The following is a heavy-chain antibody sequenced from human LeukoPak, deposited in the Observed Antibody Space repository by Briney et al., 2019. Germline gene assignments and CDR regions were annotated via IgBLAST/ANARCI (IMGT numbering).Heavy chain of an antibody. J-gene: IGHJ4*02. CDR1: GFTFDDYA. CDR2: ISWNSGSI. D-gene: IGHD5-18*01. Sequence: GGSLRLSCAASGFTFDDYAMHCVRQAPGKGLEWVSGISWNSGSIGYADSVKGRFTISRDNAKNSLYLQMNSLRAEDTALYYCAKEQTYGYSYGIIEYWGQGTLVTVSS. CDR3: AKEQTYGYSYGIIEY. V-gene: IGHV3-9*01.